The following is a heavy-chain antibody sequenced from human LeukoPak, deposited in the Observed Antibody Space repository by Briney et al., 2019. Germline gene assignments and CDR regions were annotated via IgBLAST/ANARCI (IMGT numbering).Heavy chain of an antibody. V-gene: IGHV3-53*01. CDR2: IYSGGST. J-gene: IGHJ4*02. D-gene: IGHD6-13*01. Sequence: GGSLRLSRAASGFTVSSNYMSWVRQAPGKGLEWVSVIYSGGSTYYADSVKGRFTISRDNSKNTLYLQMNSLRAEDTAVYYCARGLGYSSSWYVFDYWGQGTLVTVSS. CDR3: ARGLGYSSSWYVFDY. CDR1: GFTVSSNY.